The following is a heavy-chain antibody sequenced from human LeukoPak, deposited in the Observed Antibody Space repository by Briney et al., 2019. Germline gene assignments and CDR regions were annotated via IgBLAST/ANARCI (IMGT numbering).Heavy chain of an antibody. D-gene: IGHD1-26*01. J-gene: IGHJ4*02. Sequence: GGSLRLSCAASGFIFPNAWMNWVRQAPGKGLEWVGHIKTKTDGGTTDYAAPVKGRFTISRDDSKNTLYLQMNSLRAEDTAVYYCAKKGATTGDFDYWGQGTLVTVSS. CDR1: GFIFPNAW. CDR3: AKKGATTGDFDY. CDR2: IKTKTDGGTT. V-gene: IGHV3-15*07.